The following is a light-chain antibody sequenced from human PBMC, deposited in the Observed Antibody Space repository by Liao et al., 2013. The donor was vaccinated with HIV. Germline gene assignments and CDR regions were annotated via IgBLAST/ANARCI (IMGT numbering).Light chain of an antibody. CDR1: ALPKQY. Sequence: SYELTQPPSVSVSPGQTARITCSGDALPKQYAYWYQQKPGQAPVLLIYKDSERPSGIPERFSGSSSGTTVTLTISGVQAEDEADYYCQAWDSNTMIFGGGTRTDRP. V-gene: IGLV3-25*03. CDR3: QAWDSNTMI. J-gene: IGLJ2*01. CDR2: KDS.